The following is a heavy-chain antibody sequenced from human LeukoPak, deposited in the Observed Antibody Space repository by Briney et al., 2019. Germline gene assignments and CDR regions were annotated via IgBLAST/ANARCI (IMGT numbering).Heavy chain of an antibody. CDR2: IWYDGSNK. Sequence: GRSLRLSCAVSGFTFSNYDMHWVRQAPGKGLEWVAVIWYDGSNKYYADPVMGRFTISRDNSKNTLYLQMNTLRAEDTAVYYCARDPGGVVYFDYWGQGTLVTVSS. CDR1: GFTFSNYD. D-gene: IGHD2-8*01. V-gene: IGHV3-33*01. CDR3: ARDPGGVVYFDY. J-gene: IGHJ4*02.